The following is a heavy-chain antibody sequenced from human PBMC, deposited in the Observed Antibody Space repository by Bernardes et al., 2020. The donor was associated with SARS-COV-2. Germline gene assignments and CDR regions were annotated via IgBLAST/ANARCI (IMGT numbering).Heavy chain of an antibody. D-gene: IGHD6-19*01. J-gene: IGHJ6*02. CDR2: ISGSGGST. V-gene: IGHV3-23*01. CDR3: AKDEVFFPVAGHYYYYYGMDV. Sequence: GGSLRLSCAASGFTFSSYAMSWVRQAPGKGLEWVSAISGSGGSTYYADSVKGRFTISRDNSKNTLYLQMNSLRAEDTAVYYCAKDEVFFPVAGHYYYYYGMDVWGQGTTVTVSS. CDR1: GFTFSSYA.